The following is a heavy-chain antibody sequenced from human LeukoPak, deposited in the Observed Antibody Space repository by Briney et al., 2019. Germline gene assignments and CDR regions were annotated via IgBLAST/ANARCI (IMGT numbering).Heavy chain of an antibody. V-gene: IGHV3-21*01. J-gene: IGHJ4*02. D-gene: IGHD6-13*01. Sequence: PEGSLRLSCAASGFTFSSYSMNWVRQAPGKGLEWVSSISSSSSYIYYADSVKGRFTISRDNAKNSLYLQMNGLRAEDTAVYYCARGVSSSWSNSFDYWGQGTLVTVSS. CDR1: GFTFSSYS. CDR2: ISSSSSYI. CDR3: ARGVSSSWSNSFDY.